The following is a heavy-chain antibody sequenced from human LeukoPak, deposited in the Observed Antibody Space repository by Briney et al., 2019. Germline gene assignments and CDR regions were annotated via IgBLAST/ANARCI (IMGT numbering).Heavy chain of an antibody. Sequence: PSETLSLTCTVSGGSISSSSYYWGWIRQPPGKGLEWIGSIYYSGSTYYNPSLKSRVTISVDTSKNQFSLKLSSVTAADTAVYYCARQTGRGRPDYWGQGTLVTVSS. CDR3: ARQTGRGRPDY. CDR1: GGSISSSSYY. V-gene: IGHV4-39*01. CDR2: IYYSGST. J-gene: IGHJ4*02.